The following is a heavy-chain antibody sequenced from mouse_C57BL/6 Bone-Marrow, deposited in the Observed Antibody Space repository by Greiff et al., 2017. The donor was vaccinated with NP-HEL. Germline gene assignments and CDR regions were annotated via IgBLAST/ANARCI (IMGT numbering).Heavy chain of an antibody. Sequence: VQLQQSGAELARPGASVKLSCKASGYTFTSYGISWVKQRTGQGLEWIGEIYPRSGNTYYNEKFKGRATLPADKSSSTAYMELRSLTSEDSAVYFCARTAQATFDYWGQGTTLTVSS. J-gene: IGHJ2*01. D-gene: IGHD3-2*02. V-gene: IGHV1-81*01. CDR3: ARTAQATFDY. CDR1: GYTFTSYG. CDR2: IYPRSGNT.